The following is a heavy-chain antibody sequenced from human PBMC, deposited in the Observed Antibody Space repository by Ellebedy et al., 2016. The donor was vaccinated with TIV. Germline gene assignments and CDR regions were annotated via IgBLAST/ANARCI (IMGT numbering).Heavy chain of an antibody. Sequence: GGSLRLSXAASGFTFSNFGMHWVRQAPGKGLEWLALISFDGSNEYYADSVRGRFTISRDNSKNTLYLQMNSLRAEDTAVYYCAKAPGGSWYPNWFDPWGQGTLVTVSS. CDR1: GFTFSNFG. D-gene: IGHD6-13*01. CDR2: ISFDGSNE. V-gene: IGHV3-30*18. CDR3: AKAPGGSWYPNWFDP. J-gene: IGHJ5*02.